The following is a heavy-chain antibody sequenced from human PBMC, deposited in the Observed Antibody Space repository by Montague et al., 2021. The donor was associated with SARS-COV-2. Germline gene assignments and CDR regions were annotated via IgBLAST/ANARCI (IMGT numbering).Heavy chain of an antibody. CDR1: GFTFSSYS. CDR3: ARDPSTIFGVVTLP. V-gene: IGHV3-21*01. J-gene: IGHJ5*02. Sequence: SLRLPCAASGFTFSSYSMNWVRQAPGKGLEWVSSISSSSSYIYYADSVKGRFTISRDNAKNSLYLQMNSLRAEDAAVYYCARDPSTIFGVVTLPWGQGTLVTVSS. CDR2: ISSSSSYI. D-gene: IGHD3-3*01.